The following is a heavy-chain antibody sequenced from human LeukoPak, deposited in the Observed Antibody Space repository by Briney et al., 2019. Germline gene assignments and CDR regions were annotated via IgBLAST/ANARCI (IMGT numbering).Heavy chain of an antibody. CDR1: GYTFTSYG. V-gene: IGHV1-18*01. CDR3: ARDRGYYDSSGYLDY. CDR2: ISAYNGNT. D-gene: IGHD3-22*01. J-gene: IGHJ4*02. Sequence: GASVRVSCKASGYTFTSYGISWVRQAPGQGLEWMGWISAYNGNTNYAQKLQGRVTMTTDTSTSTAYMELRSLRSDDTAVYYCARDRGYYDSSGYLDYWGQGTLVTVSS.